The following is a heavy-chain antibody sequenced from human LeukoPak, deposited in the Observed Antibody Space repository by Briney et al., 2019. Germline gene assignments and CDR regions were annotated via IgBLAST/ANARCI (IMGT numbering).Heavy chain of an antibody. D-gene: IGHD6-13*01. CDR1: GFTFSSYS. Sequence: GRSLRLSCAASGFTFSSYSMHWVRQAPGKGLQWVAIMSYDGINKFYADSVKDRFTVSRDNSKNTLYLQMNSLTTEDTAVYYCARHIAATGTPDYWGQGALVTVSS. CDR3: ARHIAATGTPDY. J-gene: IGHJ4*02. CDR2: MSYDGINK. V-gene: IGHV3-30-3*01.